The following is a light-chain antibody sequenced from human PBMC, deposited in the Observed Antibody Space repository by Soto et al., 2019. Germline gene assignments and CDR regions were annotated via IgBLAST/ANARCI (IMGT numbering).Light chain of an antibody. CDR2: AAS. J-gene: IGKJ1*01. CDR1: QRVDSY. Sequence: DIQVTQSPSSLSASVGDSVTLSCQTSQRVDSYIHWYQHQSGKPPKLLIYAASTLQDAVPSRFSGGGSGTASSLIITGLQPGDSATYYCQQTYTSVATFGQGTKV. CDR3: QQTYTSVAT. V-gene: IGKV1-39*01.